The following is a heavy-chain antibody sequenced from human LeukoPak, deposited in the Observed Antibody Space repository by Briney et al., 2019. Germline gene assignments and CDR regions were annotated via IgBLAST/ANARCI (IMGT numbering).Heavy chain of an antibody. CDR3: ARRGNWGSAFDV. CDR1: GFSFSTYP. D-gene: IGHD7-27*01. Sequence: GGFLRLSCAASGFSFSTYPMHWVRQAPGKGLEWVAFISYDGINKYYADSVKGRFTISRDNSKNTLYLQMSSLRAEDTAMYYCARRGNWGSAFDVWGQGTMVTVSS. J-gene: IGHJ3*01. CDR2: ISYDGINK. V-gene: IGHV3-30*04.